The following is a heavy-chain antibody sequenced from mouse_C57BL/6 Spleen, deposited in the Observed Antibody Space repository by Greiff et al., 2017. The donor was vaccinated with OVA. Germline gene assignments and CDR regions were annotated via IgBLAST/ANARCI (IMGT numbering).Heavy chain of an antibody. CDR2: IDPENGDT. Sequence: EVKLVESGAELVRPGASVKLSCTASGFNIKDDYMHWVKQRPEQGLEWIGWIDPENGDTEYASKFQGKATITADTSSNTAYLQLSSLTSEDTAVYYCTTNYGYYYFDYWGQGTTLTVSS. CDR1: GFNIKDDY. J-gene: IGHJ2*01. V-gene: IGHV14-4*01. CDR3: TTNYGYYYFDY. D-gene: IGHD2-2*01.